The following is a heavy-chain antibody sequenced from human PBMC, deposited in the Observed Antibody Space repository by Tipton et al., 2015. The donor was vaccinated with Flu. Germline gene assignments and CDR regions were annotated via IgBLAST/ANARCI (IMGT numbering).Heavy chain of an antibody. Sequence: PGLVKPSETLSLTCSVSGASITGHHWNWFRQSPGKGLEWIGYTHYTDSPKYNPSLKGRITISVDTSREHFSLKLSSVTAADTAVYYCARHRTTDPNYYSGMDGWGQGTTVTVSS. D-gene: IGHD1-7*01. CDR1: GASITGHH. V-gene: IGHV4-59*11. CDR2: THYTDSP. J-gene: IGHJ6*02. CDR3: ARHRTTDPNYYSGMDG.